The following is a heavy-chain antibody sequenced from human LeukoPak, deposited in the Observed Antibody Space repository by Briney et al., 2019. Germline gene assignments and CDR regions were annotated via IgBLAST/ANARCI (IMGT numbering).Heavy chain of an antibody. CDR3: ARVSLSGYCSGASCYFDY. J-gene: IGHJ4*01. D-gene: IGHD2-15*01. CDR2: IHYSGST. CDR1: GDSIRNHY. Sequence: PPETLSLTCTVSGDSIRNHYWSWIRQPPGKGLECIGVIHYSGSTNYNPSVKSRVTISVDTPKNQFSLKLNSVTAADTAVYFCARVSLSGYCSGASCYFDYWGHGTLVTVSS. V-gene: IGHV4-59*11.